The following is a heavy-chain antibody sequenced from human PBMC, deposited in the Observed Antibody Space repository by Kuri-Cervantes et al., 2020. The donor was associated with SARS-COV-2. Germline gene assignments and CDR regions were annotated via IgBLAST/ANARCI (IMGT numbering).Heavy chain of an antibody. CDR3: ARGWDAFDI. J-gene: IGHJ3*02. CDR2: ISYDGSNK. Sequence: GESLKISCAASGFTFSSYAMHWVRQAPGKGLEWVAVISYDGSNKYYADSAKGRFTISRDNSKNTLYLQMNSLRAEDTAVYYCARGWDAFDIWGQGTMVTVSS. CDR1: GFTFSSYA. D-gene: IGHD5-24*01. V-gene: IGHV3-30-3*01.